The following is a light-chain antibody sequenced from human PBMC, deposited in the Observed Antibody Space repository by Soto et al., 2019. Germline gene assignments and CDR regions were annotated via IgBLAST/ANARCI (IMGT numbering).Light chain of an antibody. CDR3: QQLHSYLMYS. V-gene: IGKV1-9*01. CDR2: AAS. J-gene: IGKJ2*01. Sequence: DIQLTQSPSFLSASVGDRVTITCRASQGISSYLAWYQQKPGKAPKLLIYAASTLQSGVPSRFSGSGSGTEFTLTISSLQPEDFATYYCQQLHSYLMYSFGQGTKLEIK. CDR1: QGISSY.